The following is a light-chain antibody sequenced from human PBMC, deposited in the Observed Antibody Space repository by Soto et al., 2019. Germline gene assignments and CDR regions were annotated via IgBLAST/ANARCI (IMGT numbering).Light chain of an antibody. CDR1: QSVSSNY. CDR2: GAS. V-gene: IGKV3-20*01. CDR3: QQYGISSYT. J-gene: IGKJ2*01. Sequence: EIVLTQSPGTLSMSPGERATLSCRASQSVSSNYLAWYQQKPGQAPRLLIYGASSRATGIPDRFSGGGAGTDFPLTISRLEPEDFAVYYCQQYGISSYTFGQGTRLEIK.